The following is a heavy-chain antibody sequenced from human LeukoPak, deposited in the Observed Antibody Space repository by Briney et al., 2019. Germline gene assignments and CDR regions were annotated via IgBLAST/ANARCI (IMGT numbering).Heavy chain of an antibody. Sequence: GASVKVSCKASGYTFTSYAMNWVRQAPGQGLEWMGWINTNTGNPTYAQGFTGRFVFSLDTSVSTAYLQISSLKAEDTAAYYCARGVGPAAADAFDIWGQGTMVTVSS. J-gene: IGHJ3*02. CDR3: ARGVGPAAADAFDI. CDR2: INTNTGNP. V-gene: IGHV7-4-1*02. D-gene: IGHD6-13*01. CDR1: GYTFTSYA.